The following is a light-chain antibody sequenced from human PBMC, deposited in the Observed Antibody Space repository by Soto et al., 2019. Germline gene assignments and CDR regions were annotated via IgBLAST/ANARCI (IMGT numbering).Light chain of an antibody. J-gene: IGLJ1*01. CDR3: SSYAGSNNLGV. CDR1: SSDVGGYNY. Sequence: QSVLTQPRAASGSPGQSVTFSCTGTSSDVGGYNYVSWYQQHPGKAPKLMIYEVSKRPSGVPDRFSGSKSGNTASLTVSGLQAEDEADYYCSSYAGSNNLGVFGTGTKVTVL. V-gene: IGLV2-8*01. CDR2: EVS.